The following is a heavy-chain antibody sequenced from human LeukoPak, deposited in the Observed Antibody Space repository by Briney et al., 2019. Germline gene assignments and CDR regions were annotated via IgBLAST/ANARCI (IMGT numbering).Heavy chain of an antibody. CDR1: GYTFTSYY. V-gene: IGHV1-46*01. J-gene: IGHJ6*03. Sequence: ASVKVSCKASGYTFTSYYIHWVRQAPGQGLEWMGIINPSGGSTNYAQKFQGRVTMTRDTSASTVYMEQSSLRSDDTAVYYCARGPRITLVRGGQWYFYMDVWGKGATVTVSS. D-gene: IGHD3-10*01. CDR3: ARGPRITLVRGGQWYFYMDV. CDR2: INPSGGST.